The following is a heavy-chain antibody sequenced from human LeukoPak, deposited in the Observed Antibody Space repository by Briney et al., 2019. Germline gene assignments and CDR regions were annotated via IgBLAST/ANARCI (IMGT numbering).Heavy chain of an antibody. J-gene: IGHJ4*02. Sequence: SGPALVKPTQTLTLTCTFSGFSLSTSGMCVSWIRQPPGKALQWLALIDWDDDKYYSTSLKTRLTISKDTSKNQVVLTMTNMDPVDTATYYCARIHLYYDSSGYYYGFDYWGQGTLVTVSS. D-gene: IGHD3-22*01. V-gene: IGHV2-70*01. CDR2: IDWDDDK. CDR1: GFSLSTSGMC. CDR3: ARIHLYYDSSGYYYGFDY.